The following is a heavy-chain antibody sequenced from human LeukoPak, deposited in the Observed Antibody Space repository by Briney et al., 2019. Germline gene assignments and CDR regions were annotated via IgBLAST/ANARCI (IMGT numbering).Heavy chain of an antibody. CDR2: IYYSGST. Sequence: PSETLSLTCTVSGGSISSGDYYWSWIRQPPGKGLEWIGYIYYSGSTYYNPSLKSRVTISVDKSKNQFSLKLSSVTAADTAVYYCARDWRRPDILTGTPYDYWGQGTLVTVSS. V-gene: IGHV4-30-4*01. J-gene: IGHJ4*02. CDR3: ARDWRRPDILTGTPYDY. D-gene: IGHD3-9*01. CDR1: GGSISSGDYY.